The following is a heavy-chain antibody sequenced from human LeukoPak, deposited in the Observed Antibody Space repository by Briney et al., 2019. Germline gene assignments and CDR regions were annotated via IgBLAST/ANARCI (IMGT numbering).Heavy chain of an antibody. Sequence: PLASVKVSCKASGYTFTGYYMHWVRQAPGQGLEWMGWINTNTGNPTYAQGFTGRFVFSLDTSVSTAYLQISSLKAEDTAVYYCARELRGAAAGSPGAGMDVWGQGTTVTVSS. D-gene: IGHD6-13*01. CDR2: INTNTGNP. V-gene: IGHV7-4-1*02. CDR3: ARELRGAAAGSPGAGMDV. J-gene: IGHJ6*02. CDR1: GYTFTGYY.